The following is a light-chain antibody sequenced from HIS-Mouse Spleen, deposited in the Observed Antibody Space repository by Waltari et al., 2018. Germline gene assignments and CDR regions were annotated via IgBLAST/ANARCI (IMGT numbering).Light chain of an antibody. V-gene: IGKV4-1*01. CDR2: WAS. J-gene: IGKJ4*01. Sequence: DIVMTQSPDSLAVSLGERATIHCKSSQSGLYSSNNKTYLAWYQQKPGQPPKLLIYWASTRESGVPDRFSGSGSGTDFTLTISSLQAEDVAVYYCQQYYSTPLAFGGGTKVEIK. CDR3: QQYYSTPLA. CDR1: QSGLYSSNNKTY.